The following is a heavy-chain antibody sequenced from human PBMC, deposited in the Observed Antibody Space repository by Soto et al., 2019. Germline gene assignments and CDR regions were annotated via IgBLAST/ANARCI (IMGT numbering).Heavy chain of an antibody. CDR2: INPNSGGT. J-gene: IGHJ6*02. D-gene: IGHD2-2*01. V-gene: IGHV1-2*04. CDR1: GYTFTGYY. Sequence: ASVKVSCKASGYTFTGYYMHWVRQAPGQGLEWMGWINPNSGGTNYAQKFQGWVTMTRDTSISTAYMELSRLRSDDTAVYYCARDHCSSTSCYGYYGMDVWGQGTTLTVSS. CDR3: ARDHCSSTSCYGYYGMDV.